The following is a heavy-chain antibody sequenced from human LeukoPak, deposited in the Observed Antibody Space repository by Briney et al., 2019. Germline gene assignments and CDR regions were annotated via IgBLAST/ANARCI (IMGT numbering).Heavy chain of an antibody. CDR2: INHSGST. CDR1: GGSFSGYY. V-gene: IGHV4-34*01. CDR3: ARGYGLSYDDSSGYNDY. D-gene: IGHD3-22*01. Sequence: SETLSLTCAVYGGSFSGYYWSWIRQPPGKGLEWIGEINHSGSTNYNPSLKSRVTISVDTSKNQFSLKLSSVTAADTAVYYCARGYGLSYDDSSGYNDYWGEGTLVTVSS. J-gene: IGHJ4*02.